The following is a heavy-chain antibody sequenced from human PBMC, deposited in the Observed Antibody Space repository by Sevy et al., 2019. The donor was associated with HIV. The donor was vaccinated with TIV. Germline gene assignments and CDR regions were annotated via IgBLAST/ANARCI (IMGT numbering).Heavy chain of an antibody. V-gene: IGHV3-33*01. CDR3: ARGGYYYDNAAYYALDS. J-gene: IGHJ4*02. CDR2: IWSDGAYQ. Sequence: GGSLRLSCAATGFTFSNYAMHWVRQAPGKGLEWVAIIWSDGAYQYHGDSVKGRFTISRDNSKNTLYLQMNNVRVEDTAVYYCARGGYYYDNAAYYALDSWGQGALVTVSS. CDR1: GFTFSNYA. D-gene: IGHD3-22*01.